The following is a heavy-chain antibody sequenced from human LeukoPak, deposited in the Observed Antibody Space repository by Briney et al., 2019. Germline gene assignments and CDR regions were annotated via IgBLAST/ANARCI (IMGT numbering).Heavy chain of an antibody. CDR1: GGSFSGYY. D-gene: IGHD6-13*01. CDR2: INHSGST. V-gene: IGHV4-34*01. CDR3: ARCPDSSSWSKDSNWFDP. Sequence: SETLSLTCAVYGGSFSGYYWSWIRQPPGKGLEWIGEINHSGSTNYNPSLKSRVTISVDTSKNQFSLKLSSVTAADTAVYYYARCPDSSSWSKDSNWFDPWGQGTLVTVSS. J-gene: IGHJ5*02.